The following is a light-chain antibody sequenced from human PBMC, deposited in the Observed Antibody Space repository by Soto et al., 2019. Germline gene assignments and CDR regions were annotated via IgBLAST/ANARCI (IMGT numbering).Light chain of an antibody. V-gene: IGKV1-5*01. J-gene: IGKJ1*01. Sequence: DIQMTQSPSTLSASVGDRVTITCRASQSISSWLAWYQQKPGKAPKLLIYDASSLESRVPSRFSGSGSGTEFTLTIRSLQPDDFATYYCQQYNSYSLTFGQGTKVEIK. CDR2: DAS. CDR3: QQYNSYSLT. CDR1: QSISSW.